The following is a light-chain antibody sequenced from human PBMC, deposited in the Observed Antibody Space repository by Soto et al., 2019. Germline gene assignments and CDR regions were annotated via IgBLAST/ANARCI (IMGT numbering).Light chain of an antibody. V-gene: IGKV3-20*01. CDR1: QSVSNNY. Sequence: EIVLTQSPGTLSLSPGERATLSCRASQSVSNNYLAWYQHKPGQAPRLLIYGASGRPTGIPDRFSGSGSGTDFILTSSRLEPEDFVVYSCQQYGSSPRTFGQGTKVEI. J-gene: IGKJ1*01. CDR3: QQYGSSPRT. CDR2: GAS.